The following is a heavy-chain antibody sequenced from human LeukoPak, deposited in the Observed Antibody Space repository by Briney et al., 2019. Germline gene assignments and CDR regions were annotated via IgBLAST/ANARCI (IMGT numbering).Heavy chain of an antibody. CDR2: INPSGGST. CDR3: ARDPVGPDYYYGMDV. J-gene: IGHJ6*02. V-gene: IGHV1-46*01. Sequence: ASVKVSCKASGYTFTSYYMHWVRQAPGQGLEWMGVINPSGGSTSYAQKFQGRVTMTRDMSTSTVYMELSSLRSEDTAVYYCARDPVGPDYYYGMDVWGQGTTVTVSS. CDR1: GYTFTSYY. D-gene: IGHD1-26*01.